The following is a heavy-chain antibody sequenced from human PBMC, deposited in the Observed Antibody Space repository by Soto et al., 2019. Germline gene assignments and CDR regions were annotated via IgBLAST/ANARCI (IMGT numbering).Heavy chain of an antibody. CDR3: AGQRGELPGDGYYYYYIDV. CDR1: GYTFSNYS. V-gene: IGHV1-18*01. D-gene: IGHD1-26*01. Sequence: QVQLVQSGGEVKKPGASVKVSCKASGYTFSNYSVTWVRQAPGQGLEWMGWITAYKGNTNYAQKFQGRVTMTTDPSTSTAYMELRSLTSEDTAVYYCAGQRGELPGDGYYYYYIDVWGKGTTVTVSS. CDR2: ITAYKGNT. J-gene: IGHJ6*03.